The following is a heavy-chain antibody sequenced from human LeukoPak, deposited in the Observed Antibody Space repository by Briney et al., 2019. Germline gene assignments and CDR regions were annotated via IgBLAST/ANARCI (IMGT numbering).Heavy chain of an antibody. D-gene: IGHD2-21*01. CDR2: IRYDGSDS. CDR1: GFTFGDYA. J-gene: IGHJ3*01. CDR3: ALIGVVIPPDTYDV. V-gene: IGHV3-30*02. Sequence: GGSLRLSCSAFGFTFGDYAFHWVRQAPGKGLEWLAFIRYDGSDSYYADSVKGRFTISRDNSKKTLYPQMDGLRTEDTAFYYCALIGVVIPPDTYDVWGQGTLVTVSS.